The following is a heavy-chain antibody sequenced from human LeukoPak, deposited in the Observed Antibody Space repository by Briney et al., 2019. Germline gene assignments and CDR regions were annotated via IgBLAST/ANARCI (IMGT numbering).Heavy chain of an antibody. Sequence: PGGSLRLSCAASGFTFSSYSMNWVRQAPGKGLEWVSSISSSSYIYYADSVKGRFTISRDNAKNSLYLQMNSLRAEDTAVYYCARDKDGSFLFDYWGQGTLVTVSS. J-gene: IGHJ4*02. CDR3: ARDKDGSFLFDY. CDR2: ISSSSYI. CDR1: GFTFSSYS. V-gene: IGHV3-21*01. D-gene: IGHD1-26*01.